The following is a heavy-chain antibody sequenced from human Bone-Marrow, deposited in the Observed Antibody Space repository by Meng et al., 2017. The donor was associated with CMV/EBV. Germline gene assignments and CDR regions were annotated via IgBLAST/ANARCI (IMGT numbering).Heavy chain of an antibody. CDR3: ARVRAAFDIDVGTLVH. J-gene: IGHJ4*02. V-gene: IGHV3-23*01. CDR1: GFTFTSYA. Sequence: GESLKISCEASGFTFTSYAMTWVRQAPGKGLEWVSSLSWTAERTHYADSVKGRFSVSRDNSKKILYLEMNSLRAEDTALYFCARVRAAFDIDVGTLVHWGQGALVPVSS. D-gene: IGHD1-7*01. CDR2: LSWTAERT.